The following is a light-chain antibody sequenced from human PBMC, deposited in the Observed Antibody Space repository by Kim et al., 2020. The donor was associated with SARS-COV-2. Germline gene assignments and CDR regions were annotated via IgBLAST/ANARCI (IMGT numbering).Light chain of an antibody. CDR3: QQSASLPVT. Sequence: DIQMTQHPSSVSASLGGTVTITCRASQGISTHFVWYRQKPGEGPKLLIHGASTLHIGVPSRFIGGGSGTDFTLTITSLQPEDFASYYCQQSASLPVTFGGGTKLEI. V-gene: IGKV1-12*01. CDR2: GAS. J-gene: IGKJ4*01. CDR1: QGISTH.